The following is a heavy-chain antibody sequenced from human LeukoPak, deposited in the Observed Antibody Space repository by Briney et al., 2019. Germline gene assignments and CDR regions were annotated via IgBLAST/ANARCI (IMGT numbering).Heavy chain of an antibody. CDR2: INNDGSGT. CDR1: GLTFNKSW. D-gene: IGHD3-16*01. V-gene: IGHV3-74*01. Sequence: GGSLRLSCAASGLTFNKSWMHWVRQGPGKGLEGVSRINNDGSGTSYAGSVKGRFTISRDNAKNTLYLQMNSLRADDTAVYYCARVSGLGMNEYFLHWGQGALVTVSS. CDR3: ARVSGLGMNEYFLH. J-gene: IGHJ1*01.